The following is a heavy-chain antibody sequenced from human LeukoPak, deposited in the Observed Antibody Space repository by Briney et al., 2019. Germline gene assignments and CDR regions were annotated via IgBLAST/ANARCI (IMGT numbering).Heavy chain of an antibody. V-gene: IGHV3-15*07. Sequence: GGSLRLSCAASGFTFNDAWMNWVRQAPGKGLEWVGRIKRKADGGTTDYAAPVKGRFTISRDDSKNTLYLQMNSLKTEDTAVYYCARGNQQLPRSTPDYWGQGTLVTVSS. J-gene: IGHJ4*02. CDR1: GFTFNDAW. CDR2: IKRKADGGTT. D-gene: IGHD2-2*01. CDR3: ARGNQQLPRSTPDY.